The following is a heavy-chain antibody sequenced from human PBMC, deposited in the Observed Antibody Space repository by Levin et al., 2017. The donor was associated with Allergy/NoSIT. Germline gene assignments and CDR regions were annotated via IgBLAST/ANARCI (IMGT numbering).Heavy chain of an antibody. V-gene: IGHV3-74*01. CDR2: INSDGSNK. D-gene: IGHD1-26*01. J-gene: IGHJ4*02. Sequence: GGSLRLSCAASGFTFSSYWMHWVRQAPGKGLVWVSRINSDGSNKNYADSVKGRFAISRDNAKNTLYLQMNSLRAEDTAVYYCARALIVGATSGGDYWGQGTLVTVSS. CDR1: GFTFSSYW. CDR3: ARALIVGATSGGDY.